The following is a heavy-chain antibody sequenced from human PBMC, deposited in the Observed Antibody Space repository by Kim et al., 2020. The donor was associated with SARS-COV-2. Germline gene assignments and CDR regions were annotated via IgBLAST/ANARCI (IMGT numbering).Heavy chain of an antibody. J-gene: IGHJ4*02. CDR3: ARVRADSSSPRYFDY. D-gene: IGHD6-6*01. Sequence: PSLKSRVTISVDTSKNQFSLKLSSVTAADTAVYYCARVRADSSSPRYFDYWGQGTLVTVSS. V-gene: IGHV4-34*01.